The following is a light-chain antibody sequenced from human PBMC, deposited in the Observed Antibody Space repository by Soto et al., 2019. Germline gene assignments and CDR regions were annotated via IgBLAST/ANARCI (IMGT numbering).Light chain of an antibody. V-gene: IGLV3-21*02. CDR2: DDD. CDR1: NIGSKI. CDR3: QVWAGSSARV. J-gene: IGLJ2*01. Sequence: SYELTQPPSVSVAPGQSARLTCGGDNIGSKIVHWYQQRPGQAPVLVVYDDDDRPSGSPERFSGSNSGSTGTLTISRVEAGDEADYYCQVWAGSSARVFGGGTKLTVL.